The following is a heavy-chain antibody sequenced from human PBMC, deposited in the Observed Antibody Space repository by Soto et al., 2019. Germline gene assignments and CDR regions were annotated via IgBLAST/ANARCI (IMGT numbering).Heavy chain of an antibody. CDR3: ARDSGSYYHYYYYGMDV. D-gene: IGHD1-26*01. J-gene: IGHJ6*02. V-gene: IGHV1-8*01. CDR1: GYTFTSYH. Sequence: ASVKVSCKASGYTFTSYHINWVRQATGQGLEWMGWMNPNSGNTGYAQKFQGRVTMTRNTSISTAYMELSSLRSEDTAVYYCARDSGSYYHYYYYGMDVWGQGTTVTVS. CDR2: MNPNSGNT.